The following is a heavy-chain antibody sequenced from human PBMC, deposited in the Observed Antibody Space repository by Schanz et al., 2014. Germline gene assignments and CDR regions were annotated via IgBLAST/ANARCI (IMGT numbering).Heavy chain of an antibody. D-gene: IGHD3-22*01. J-gene: IGHJ6*02. V-gene: IGHV3-48*01. CDR1: GFTVSTNY. Sequence: EVQLVESGGGLIHPGGSLRLSCAVSGFTVSTNYMTWVRQAPGRGLEWISYIGSSSTTMYYADSVKGRFTISRDNAKNSLYLQMNSLRAGDTAMYYCARGRYDTSGYYYYSMDLWGQGTTVTVSS. CDR3: ARGRYDTSGYYYYSMDL. CDR2: IGSSSTTM.